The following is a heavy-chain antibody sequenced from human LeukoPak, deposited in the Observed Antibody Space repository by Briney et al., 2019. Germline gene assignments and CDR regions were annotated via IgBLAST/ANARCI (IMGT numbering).Heavy chain of an antibody. D-gene: IGHD4-17*01. CDR2: IGSSGVST. CDR1: GFTFSSSA. Sequence: GGSLRLSCAASGFTFSSSAMSWVRQAPGKGLEWVSAIGSSGVSTYYADSVKARFTISRDNSKNTLYLQMNSLRDEDTAVYYCARDRDYAFDYWGQGTLVTVSS. CDR3: ARDRDYAFDY. V-gene: IGHV3-23*01. J-gene: IGHJ4*02.